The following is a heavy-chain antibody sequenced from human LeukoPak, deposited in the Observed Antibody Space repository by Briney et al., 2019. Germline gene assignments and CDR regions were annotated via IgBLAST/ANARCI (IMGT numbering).Heavy chain of an antibody. CDR3: AKDRNSGYGEMNY. CDR2: ISGSGGST. J-gene: IGHJ4*02. D-gene: IGHD5-12*01. V-gene: IGHV3-23*01. CDR1: GFTFRSYA. Sequence: GGSLRLSCAASGFTFRSYAMSWVRQAPGKGLEWVSAISGSGGSTYYADSVKGRFTISRDNSKNTLYLQMNSLRAEDTAVYYCAKDRNSGYGEMNYWGQGTLVTVSS.